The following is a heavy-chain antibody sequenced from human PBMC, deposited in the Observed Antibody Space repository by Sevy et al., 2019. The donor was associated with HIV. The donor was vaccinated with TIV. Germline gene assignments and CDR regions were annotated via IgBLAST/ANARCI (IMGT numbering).Heavy chain of an antibody. CDR3: ARATQQLVPGRALAFDI. CDR2: TYYRSKWYN. J-gene: IGHJ3*02. V-gene: IGHV6-1*01. Sequence: SQTLSLTCAISGDSVSSNSAAWNWIRQSPSRGLEWLGRTYYRSKWYNDYAVSVKSRITINPDTSKNQFSLQLNSVTPEDTAVYYCARATQQLVPGRALAFDIWGQGAMVTVSS. CDR1: GDSVSSNSAA. D-gene: IGHD6-13*01.